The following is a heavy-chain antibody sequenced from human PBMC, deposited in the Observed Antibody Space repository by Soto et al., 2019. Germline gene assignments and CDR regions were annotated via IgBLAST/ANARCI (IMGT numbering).Heavy chain of an antibody. CDR3: ARGGDLDCSSTSCTIYYYYGMDV. D-gene: IGHD2-2*01. CDR2: ISAYNGNT. Sequence: QVQLVQSGAEVKKPGASVKVSCKASGYTYTSYGISWVRQAPGQGLEWIGWISAYNGNTNYAQKLQGRVTMTTDTSTSTAYMELRSLRSDDTAVYYCARGGDLDCSSTSCTIYYYYGMDVWGQGTTVTVSS. V-gene: IGHV1-18*01. J-gene: IGHJ6*02. CDR1: GYTYTSYG.